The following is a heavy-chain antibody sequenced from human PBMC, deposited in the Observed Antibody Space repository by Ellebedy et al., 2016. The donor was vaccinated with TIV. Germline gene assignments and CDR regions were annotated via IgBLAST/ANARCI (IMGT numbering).Heavy chain of an antibody. D-gene: IGHD2/OR15-2a*01. J-gene: IGHJ5*02. CDR1: GYTFTNYG. Sequence: ASVKVSCKASGYTFTNYGITWVRQAPGQGLEWMGWISAYNGDTNYAQKFQGRVTMTTDTFTNTAYMELRSLRSDDTAVYYCARGFYERFDPWGQGTLVTVSS. CDR2: ISAYNGDT. V-gene: IGHV1-18*04. CDR3: ARGFYERFDP.